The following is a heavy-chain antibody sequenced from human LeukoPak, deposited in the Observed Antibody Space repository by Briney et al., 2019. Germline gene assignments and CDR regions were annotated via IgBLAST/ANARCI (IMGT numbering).Heavy chain of an antibody. Sequence: PGGSLRLSCAASGFTFSNYEMNWVRQAPGRGLEWISYISGGGSTIYYADSVKGRFTISRDDAQSSLFLQMNSLIAGDTAVYYCARYAGYSSGWDYYYGLDVWGKGTTVTVSS. CDR3: ARYAGYSSGWDYYYGLDV. V-gene: IGHV3-48*03. D-gene: IGHD6-19*01. CDR1: GFTFSNYE. CDR2: ISGGGSTI. J-gene: IGHJ6*04.